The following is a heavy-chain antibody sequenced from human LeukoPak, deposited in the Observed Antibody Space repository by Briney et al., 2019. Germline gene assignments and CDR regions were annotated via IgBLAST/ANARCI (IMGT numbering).Heavy chain of an antibody. CDR2: IYPGDSDT. D-gene: IGHD3-22*01. V-gene: IGHV5-51*01. CDR3: ARRAFNYDSSGYAINWFDP. CDR1: GYRFTSYW. Sequence: GESLKISCKGSGYRFTSYWIGWVRQMPGKGLEWMGIIYPGDSDTRYSPSFQGQVTISADKSISTAYLQWSSLKASDTAMYYCARRAFNYDSSGYAINWFDPWGQGTLVTVSS. J-gene: IGHJ5*02.